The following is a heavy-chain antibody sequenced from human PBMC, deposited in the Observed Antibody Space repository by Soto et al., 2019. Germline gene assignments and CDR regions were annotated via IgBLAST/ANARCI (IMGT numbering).Heavy chain of an antibody. CDR2: IWYDGSNK. Sequence: GGSLRLSCAASGFTFSSYGMHWVRQAPGKGLEWVAVIWYDGSNKYYADSVKGRFTISRDNSKNTLYLQMNSLRAEDTAVYYCASSSGLDERGGFIAANLKVDYWGQGTLVTVSS. J-gene: IGHJ4*02. CDR1: GFTFSSYG. V-gene: IGHV3-33*01. CDR3: ASSSGLDERGGFIAANLKVDY. D-gene: IGHD6-25*01.